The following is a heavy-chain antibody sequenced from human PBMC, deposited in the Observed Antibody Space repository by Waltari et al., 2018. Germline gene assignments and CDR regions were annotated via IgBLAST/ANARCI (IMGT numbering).Heavy chain of an antibody. CDR1: GYSISSGYY. J-gene: IGHJ4*02. D-gene: IGHD3-9*01. CDR2: IYHSGST. Sequence: QVQLQESGPGLVKPSETLSLTCTVSGYSISSGYYWGWIRQPTGKGLEWIGSIYHSGSTYYNPSLKSRVTISVDTSKNQFSLKLSSVTAADTAVYYCARVDSDILTGYYPVDYWGQGTLVTVSS. V-gene: IGHV4-38-2*02. CDR3: ARVDSDILTGYYPVDY.